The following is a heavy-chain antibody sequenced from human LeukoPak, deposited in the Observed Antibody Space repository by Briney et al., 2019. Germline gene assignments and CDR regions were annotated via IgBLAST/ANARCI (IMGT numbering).Heavy chain of an antibody. V-gene: IGHV1-18*01. CDR1: CYSFLSYG. J-gene: IGHJ4*02. CDR3: SSGREAYNPSAF. Sequence: ASLMDSCNAACYSFLSYGVICVRQAAGQGLEWMGWISGYNGNTNYEQKYEGRLTLTTDTSSSTADIVLRNLRSDDTAAYYWSSGREAYNPSAFWGRGTPVTASS. CDR2: ISGYNGNT. D-gene: IGHD5-24*01.